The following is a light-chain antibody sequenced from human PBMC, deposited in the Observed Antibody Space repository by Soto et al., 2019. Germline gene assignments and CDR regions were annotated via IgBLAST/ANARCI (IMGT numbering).Light chain of an antibody. CDR3: QQYDNLPPMLT. V-gene: IGKV1-33*01. CDR1: QDISNY. J-gene: IGKJ4*01. Sequence: DIQMTQSPSSLSASVGDRVTITCQASQDISNYLSWYQQKPGKAPKLLIYDASNLETGVPSRFSGSGSGTDFTFTISSLQPEDIATYYCQQYDNLPPMLTFGGGTKVDIK. CDR2: DAS.